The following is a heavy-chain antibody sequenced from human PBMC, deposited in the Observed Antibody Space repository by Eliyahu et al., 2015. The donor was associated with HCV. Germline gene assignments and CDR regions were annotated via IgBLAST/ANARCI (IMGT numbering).Heavy chain of an antibody. CDR1: GGSFSGHY. CDR2: INHRXST. J-gene: IGHJ3*02. CDR3: ARVQLNAFDI. V-gene: IGHV4-34*01. Sequence: QVQLQQWGAGLLKPSETLSFTCGVXGGSFSGHYWXXVRQPPGKGLEWIGEINHRXSTNYNPSLKSRVTMSLDTSKNQFSLKLTSVTAADTAVYYCARVQLNAFDIWGQGTMVTVSS.